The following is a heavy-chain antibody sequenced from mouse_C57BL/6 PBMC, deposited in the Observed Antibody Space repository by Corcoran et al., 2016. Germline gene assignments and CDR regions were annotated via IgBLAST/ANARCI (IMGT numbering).Heavy chain of an antibody. D-gene: IGHD2-3*01. Sequence: DVQFQESGPGLVKPSQSLSLTCSFSGYSITSGYYWNWIRQFPGNKLEWMGYISYDGSINYNPSLKNRISITRDTYKNQFFLKVNSVTTEDTATYYCAREGFYDGYYSAYWGQGTLVTVSA. CDR2: ISYDGSI. J-gene: IGHJ3*01. V-gene: IGHV3-6*01. CDR3: AREGFYDGYYSAY. CDR1: GYSITSGYY.